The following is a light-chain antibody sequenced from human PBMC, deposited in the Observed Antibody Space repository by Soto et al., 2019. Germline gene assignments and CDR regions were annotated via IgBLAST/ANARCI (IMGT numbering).Light chain of an antibody. V-gene: IGKV1-9*01. J-gene: IGKJ3*01. CDR2: SAS. CDR3: QQLNIYPLT. Sequence: DIQLTQSPSFLSASEGDRVTITCRASQGISIHLAWYQQKPGKAPKLLIDSASTLQSGVPSRFSGSGSGTEFTLTISSLQPEDFATYYCQQLNIYPLTFGPGTKVDIK. CDR1: QGISIH.